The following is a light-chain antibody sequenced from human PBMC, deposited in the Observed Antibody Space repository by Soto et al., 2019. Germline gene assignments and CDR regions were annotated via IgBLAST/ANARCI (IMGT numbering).Light chain of an antibody. J-gene: IGKJ4*01. CDR1: QSVSSN. Sequence: EIVMTQSPATLSVSPGERATLSCRASQSVSSNLAWYQQKPGQAPRLLVYGASTRATGIPARFSGSGSGTQFTLTISSLQSEDFAVYYCQQHNNWPLNFGGGTKVDIK. V-gene: IGKV3-15*01. CDR3: QQHNNWPLN. CDR2: GAS.